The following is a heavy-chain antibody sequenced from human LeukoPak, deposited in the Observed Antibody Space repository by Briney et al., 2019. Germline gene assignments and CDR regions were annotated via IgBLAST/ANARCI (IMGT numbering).Heavy chain of an antibody. D-gene: IGHD3-10*01. Sequence: PSETLSLTCTVSGGSISSYYWSWIRQPAGKGLEWIGRIYTSGSTNYNPSLKSRVTMSVDTSKNQFSLKLSPVTAADTAVYYCARDREVRGVIINNWFDPWGQGTLVTVSS. J-gene: IGHJ5*02. CDR3: ARDREVRGVIINNWFDP. CDR1: GGSISSYY. CDR2: IYTSGST. V-gene: IGHV4-4*07.